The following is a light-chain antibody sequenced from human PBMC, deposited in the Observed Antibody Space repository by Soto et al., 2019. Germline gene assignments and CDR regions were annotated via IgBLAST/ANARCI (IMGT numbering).Light chain of an antibody. J-gene: IGKJ1*01. CDR3: QQYNSYWT. Sequence: DIQMTLSPSTLSASVGDRVTITCRASQSISSWLAWYHQKPGKAPKLLIYDASSLESGVPSRFSGSGSGTEFTLTISSLQPDDFATYYCQQYNSYWTFGQGTKVDI. CDR1: QSISSW. CDR2: DAS. V-gene: IGKV1-5*01.